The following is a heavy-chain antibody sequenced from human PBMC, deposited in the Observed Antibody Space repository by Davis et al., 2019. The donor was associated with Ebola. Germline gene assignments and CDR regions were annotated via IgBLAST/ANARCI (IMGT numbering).Heavy chain of an antibody. D-gene: IGHD3-22*01. CDR1: GYDFASYW. J-gene: IGHJ4*02. Sequence: GESLKISCKGSGYDFASYWIAWVRQMPGRGLEWMGIIYPGDSDTRYSPSFQGQVTISVDKSITTAYLQWSSLKASDSATYYCARPSDSSGYKIDYWGQGTLVTVSS. CDR3: ARPSDSSGYKIDY. CDR2: IYPGDSDT. V-gene: IGHV5-51*01.